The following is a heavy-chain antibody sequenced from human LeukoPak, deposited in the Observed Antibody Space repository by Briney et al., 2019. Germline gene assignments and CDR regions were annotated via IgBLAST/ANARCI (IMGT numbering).Heavy chain of an antibody. D-gene: IGHD3-3*01. J-gene: IGHJ4*02. CDR2: INQGGSEK. CDR1: GFTFSSYW. CDR3: ARDGGRFLEWLSYYFDY. V-gene: IGHV3-7*01. Sequence: PGGSLRLSCAASGFTFSSYWMSWVRQAPGKGLEWVAHINQGGSEKYYVDSVKGRFTISRDNAKNSLYLQMNSLRAEDTAVYYCARDGGRFLEWLSYYFDYWGQGALVTVSS.